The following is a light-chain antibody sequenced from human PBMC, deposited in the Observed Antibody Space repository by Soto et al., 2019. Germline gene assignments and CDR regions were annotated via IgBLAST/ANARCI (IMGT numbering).Light chain of an antibody. CDR3: QQYGSSGT. J-gene: IGKJ3*01. CDR2: WAS. V-gene: IGKV4-1*01. CDR1: QGFLNSSNNKNY. Sequence: EIVVTQSPDSLPLSLGEEAAINCKSRQGFLNSSNNKNYLAWYKQKPGHPPKXLIYWASTRESGVPDRLSGSGSGTEFTLTISRLAPEDFAVYYCQQYGSSGTFGHGTQVDIK.